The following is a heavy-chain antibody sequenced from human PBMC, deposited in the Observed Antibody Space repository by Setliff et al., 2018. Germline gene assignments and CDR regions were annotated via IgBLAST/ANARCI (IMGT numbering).Heavy chain of an antibody. CDR1: GFTFSNYY. V-gene: IGHV3-11*04. J-gene: IGHJ4*02. CDR2: IQDSGDPT. CDR3: ARETAVAGTMEFDY. D-gene: IGHD6-19*01. Sequence: GGSLRLSCAASGFTFSNYYMTWIRQAPGKGLEWISYIQDSGDPTYYADSVKGRFTISRDNAKNSLYLQMNSLRAEDTAVYYCARETAVAGTMEFDYWGQGTLVTVSS.